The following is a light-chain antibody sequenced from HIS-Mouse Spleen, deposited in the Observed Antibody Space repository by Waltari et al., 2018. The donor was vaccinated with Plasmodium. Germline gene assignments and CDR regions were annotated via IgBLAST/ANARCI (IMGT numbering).Light chain of an antibody. CDR3: CSYAGSYTWV. CDR2: DVS. CDR1: SSDVGGSNY. J-gene: IGLJ2*01. V-gene: IGLV2-11*01. Sequence: QSALTQPRSVSGSPGHSVTISCTGTSSDVGGSNYVPWYQQHPAKAPKPMIYDVSKRPSGVPDRFSGSKSGNTASLTISGLQAEDEADYYCCSYAGSYTWVFGGGTKLTVL.